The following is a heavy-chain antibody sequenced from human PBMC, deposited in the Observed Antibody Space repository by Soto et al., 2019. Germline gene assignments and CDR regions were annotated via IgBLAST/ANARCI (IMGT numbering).Heavy chain of an antibody. D-gene: IGHD5-18*01. CDR1: GGSFSGYY. CDR2: INHSGST. CDR3: ARGRGYSYGYVYYYYYGMDA. Sequence: PSETLSLTCAVYGGSFSGYYWSWIRQPPGKGLEWIGEINHSGSTNYNPSLKSRVTISVDTSKNQFSLKLSSVTAADTAVYYCARGRGYSYGYVYYYYYGMDAWGQGTTVTVSS. V-gene: IGHV4-34*01. J-gene: IGHJ6*02.